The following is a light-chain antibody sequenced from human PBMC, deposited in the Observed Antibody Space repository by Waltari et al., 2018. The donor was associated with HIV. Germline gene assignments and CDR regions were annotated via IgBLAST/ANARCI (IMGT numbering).Light chain of an antibody. CDR2: YND. CDR1: HPTIGNNA. J-gene: IGLJ3*02. CDR3: ASWDDRLNGWV. Sequence: QSVLTQPPSLSEAPRQRVTISCSGSHPTIGNNAVNWYQQPPGKAPKLLIYYNDLLSSGVSDRFSGSRSGTSASLAISGLQSEDEAHYYCASWDDRLNGWVFGGGTQLTVL. V-gene: IGLV1-36*01.